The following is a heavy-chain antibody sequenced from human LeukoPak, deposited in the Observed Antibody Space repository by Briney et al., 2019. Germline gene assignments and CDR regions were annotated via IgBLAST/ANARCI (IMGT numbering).Heavy chain of an antibody. D-gene: IGHD6-13*01. CDR2: IYTSGST. CDR1: GGSISSYY. V-gene: IGHV4-4*07. CDR3: ASSTHSSSWYYFDY. Sequence: SETLCLTCIVSGGSISSYYWSWIRQPAGKGLEWIGRIYTSGSTNYNPSLKSRVTMSVDTSKNQFSLKLSSVTAADTAVYYCASSTHSSSWYYFDYWGQGTLVTVSS. J-gene: IGHJ4*02.